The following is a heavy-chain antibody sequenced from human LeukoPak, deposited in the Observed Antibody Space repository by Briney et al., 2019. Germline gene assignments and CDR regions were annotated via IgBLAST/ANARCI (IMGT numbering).Heavy chain of an antibody. V-gene: IGHV4-61*02. D-gene: IGHD6-6*01. CDR2: IYTSGST. Sequence: PSETLSLTCTVSGGSISSGSYYWRWLRQPAGKGLEWLGRIYTSGSTNYNPSLKSRVTISVDTSKNQFSLKLSSVTAADTAVYYCAREVSGWGQGTLVTVSS. CDR1: GGSISSGSYY. J-gene: IGHJ4*02. CDR3: AREVSG.